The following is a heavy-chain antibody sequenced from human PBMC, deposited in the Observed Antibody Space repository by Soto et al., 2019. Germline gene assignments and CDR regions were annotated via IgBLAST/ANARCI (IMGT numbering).Heavy chain of an antibody. CDR2: IYPDDSDT. D-gene: IGHD6-13*01. Sequence: GESLKISCKGSEYRFTKYWIGWVRQMPGKGLEWMGIIYPDDSDTRYSPSFEGQVTISADKSVSTAYLQWSSLKASDTAMYYCARHSSRYISSYIDYWGQGTLVTVSS. V-gene: IGHV5-51*01. CDR3: ARHSSRYISSYIDY. CDR1: EYRFTKYW. J-gene: IGHJ4*02.